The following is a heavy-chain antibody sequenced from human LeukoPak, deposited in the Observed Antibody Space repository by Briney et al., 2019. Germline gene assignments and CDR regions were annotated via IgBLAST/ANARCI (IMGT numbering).Heavy chain of an antibody. Sequence: SETLSLTCAVSGDSVSRSDSYWDWIRQPPGKGLEWIGTIYYSGRTYYSPSLKSRVTMSVDPSNNQFSLTLRPVTAADTAVYYCARRRYYDGSGYLEWGQGTLLSVSS. CDR3: ARRRYYDGSGYLE. D-gene: IGHD3-22*01. CDR2: IYYSGRT. J-gene: IGHJ1*01. CDR1: GDSVSRSDSY. V-gene: IGHV4-39*01.